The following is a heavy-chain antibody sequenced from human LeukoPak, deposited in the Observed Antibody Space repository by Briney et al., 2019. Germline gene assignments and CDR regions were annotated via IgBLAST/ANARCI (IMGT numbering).Heavy chain of an antibody. V-gene: IGHV4-59*01. CDR3: ARVLRGSGSYYLNFDY. CDR1: GGSISSYY. D-gene: IGHD3-10*01. Sequence: SETLSLTFTVSGGSISSYYWSWIRQPPGKGLEWIGYIYYSGSTNYNPSLKSRVTISVDTSKNQFSLKLSSVTAADTAVYYCARVLRGSGSYYLNFDYWGQGTLVTVSS. CDR2: IYYSGST. J-gene: IGHJ4*02.